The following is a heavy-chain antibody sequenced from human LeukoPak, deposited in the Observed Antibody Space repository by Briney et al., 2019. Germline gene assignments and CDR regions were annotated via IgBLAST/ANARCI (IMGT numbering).Heavy chain of an antibody. CDR1: GGSISSYY. CDR2: IYYSGST. V-gene: IGHV4-59*01. J-gene: IGHJ4*02. D-gene: IGHD3-3*01. CDR3: ARGFWDRGFLEWLFDY. Sequence: SETLSLTCTVSGGSISSYYWSWIRQPPGKGLEWIGYIYYSGSTNYNPSLKSRVTISVDTSKNQFSLKLSSVTAADTAVYYCARGFWDRGFLEWLFDYWGQGTLVTVSS.